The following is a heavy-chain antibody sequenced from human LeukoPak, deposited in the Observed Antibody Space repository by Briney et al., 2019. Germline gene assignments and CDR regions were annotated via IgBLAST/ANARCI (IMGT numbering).Heavy chain of an antibody. V-gene: IGHV4-39*01. CDR3: SRLGRVILSLFKTFDY. CDR2: IYYSRST. J-gene: IGHJ4*02. Sequence: PSETLSLTCTVSGRSFRSSSYYWGWIRQPPGKGLEWVESIYYSRSTSYNPPLKRRGTISVDTSKNQFALKLSSGTGADTAVYYCSRLGRVILSLFKTFDYLGQGALVIVAS. CDR1: GRSFRSSSYY. D-gene: IGHD3/OR15-3a*01.